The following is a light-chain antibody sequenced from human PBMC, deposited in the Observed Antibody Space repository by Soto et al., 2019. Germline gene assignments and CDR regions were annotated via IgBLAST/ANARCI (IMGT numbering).Light chain of an antibody. Sequence: QSVLTQPPSVSAAPGQKVTISCSGSSSNIGNNYVYWYQQLPATAPKLLIYDNNKRPSGIPDRFSGSKSGTSATLGITGLQTGDEADYYCGTWDGSLSEVVFGAGTKLTVL. CDR2: DNN. CDR3: GTWDGSLSEVV. CDR1: SSNIGNNY. V-gene: IGLV1-51*01. J-gene: IGLJ2*01.